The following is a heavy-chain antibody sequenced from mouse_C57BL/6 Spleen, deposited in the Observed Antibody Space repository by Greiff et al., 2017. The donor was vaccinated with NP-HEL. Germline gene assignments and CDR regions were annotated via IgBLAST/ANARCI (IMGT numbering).Heavy chain of an antibody. Sequence: VQLQQSGAELARPGASVKMSCKASGYTFTSYTMHWVKQRPGQGLEWIGYINPSSGYTKYNQKFKDKATLTADKSSSTAYMQLSSLTSEDSAVYYCARDSKPSYYAMDCWGQGTSVTVSS. CDR2: INPSSGYT. D-gene: IGHD2-5*01. CDR3: ARDSKPSYYAMDC. J-gene: IGHJ4*01. CDR1: GYTFTSYT. V-gene: IGHV1-4*01.